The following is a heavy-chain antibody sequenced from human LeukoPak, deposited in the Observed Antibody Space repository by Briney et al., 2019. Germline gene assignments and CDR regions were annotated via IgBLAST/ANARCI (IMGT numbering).Heavy chain of an antibody. CDR3: VRDLGGSDDY. CDR2: INPDGRAT. J-gene: IGHJ4*02. V-gene: IGHV3-74*01. D-gene: IGHD2-15*01. CDR1: GFTLSTYW. Sequence: PGGSLRLSCAAAGFTLSTYWMHWVRQAPGKGLVWVPHINPDGRATRYANSVTGRFTISRDNAKNTADLQMSSLRAEDTAVYYCVRDLGGSDDYWGQGTLVTVSS.